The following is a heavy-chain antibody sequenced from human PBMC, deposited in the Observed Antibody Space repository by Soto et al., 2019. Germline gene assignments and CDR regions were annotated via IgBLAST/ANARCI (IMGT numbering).Heavy chain of an antibody. D-gene: IGHD3-22*01. Sequence: QVQLVQSGAEVKKPGSSVTVSCKASGGTFSSYTISWVRQAPGQGLEWMGGIIPIFGTANYAQKFQGRVTITADESTSTPYMALSSLRSEDTSVYYCARGNHRWLQLWYFDLWGRGTLVTVSS. V-gene: IGHV1-69*12. CDR1: GGTFSSYT. CDR3: ARGNHRWLQLWYFDL. CDR2: IIPIFGTA. J-gene: IGHJ2*01.